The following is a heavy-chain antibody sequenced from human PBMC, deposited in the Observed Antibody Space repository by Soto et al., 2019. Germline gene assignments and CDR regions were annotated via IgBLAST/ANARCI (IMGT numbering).Heavy chain of an antibody. D-gene: IGHD2-15*01. CDR3: ARAQCSGGSCYYYYGMDV. J-gene: IGHJ6*02. CDR2: INPSGGST. Sequence: ASVKVSCKASGYTFTSYYMHWVRQAPGQGLEWMGIINPSGGSTSYAQKFQGRVTMTRDTSTSTVYMELSSPRSEDTAVYYCARAQCSGGSCYYYYGMDVWGQGTTVTVSS. V-gene: IGHV1-46*01. CDR1: GYTFTSYY.